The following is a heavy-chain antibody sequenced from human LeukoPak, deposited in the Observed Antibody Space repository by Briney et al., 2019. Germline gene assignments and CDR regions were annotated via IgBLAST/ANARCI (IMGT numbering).Heavy chain of an antibody. CDR1: GYTFTNYY. D-gene: IGHD3-3*01. V-gene: IGHV1-46*01. J-gene: IGHJ6*02. CDR2: INPGGGST. Sequence: GASVKVSCKASGYTFTNYYIHWVRQAPGQGLEWMGIINPGGGSTSYPQKFQGRITLTRDTSTSTGYMELSSLRSEDTAVYYCARDTYDFFPRGYYYYYYGMDVWGQGTTVTVSS. CDR3: ARDTYDFFPRGYYYYYYGMDV.